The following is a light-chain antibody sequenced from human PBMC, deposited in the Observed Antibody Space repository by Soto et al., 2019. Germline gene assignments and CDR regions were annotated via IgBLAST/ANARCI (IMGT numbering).Light chain of an antibody. Sequence: EIVMTQSPATLSVSPGGRATLSCRASHNIDSSLAWYQLKRGQPPRLLIHGASTRATGVAPRFSGGGSGTAYTLPISSLQSEDFAVYFCQQYANWPPWTFGQGTKVEI. CDR2: GAS. CDR3: QQYANWPPWT. J-gene: IGKJ1*01. CDR1: HNIDSS. V-gene: IGKV3-15*01.